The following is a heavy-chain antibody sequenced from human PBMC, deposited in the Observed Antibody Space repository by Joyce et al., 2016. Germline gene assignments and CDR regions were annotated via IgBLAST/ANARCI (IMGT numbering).Heavy chain of an antibody. V-gene: IGHV3-30-3*01. Sequence: QVQLVESGGGVVQPGRSLRLSCAASGFTFSNSAMHWVRQAPGKGLGWVAVITYDGSNKDYADSVKGRFTISRDNSKNTLYLQMNSLRAEDTAVYYCASPLELTVAGKVDYWGQGILVTVSS. CDR2: ITYDGSNK. CDR1: GFTFSNSA. D-gene: IGHD6-19*01. CDR3: ASPLELTVAGKVDY. J-gene: IGHJ4*02.